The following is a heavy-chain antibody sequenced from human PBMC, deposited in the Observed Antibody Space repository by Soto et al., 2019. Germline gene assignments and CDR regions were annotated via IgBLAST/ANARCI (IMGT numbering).Heavy chain of an antibody. CDR3: ARDLRGYFGVVNFYYYGINV. CDR1: GGSVSTGSYY. CDR2: IYYSGST. Sequence: SETLSLTCTVSGGSVSTGSYYWTWIRQAPGKGLEWIGYIYYSGSTNYNPSLKSRVTISVDTSKNQFSLKLSSVTAADTAVYYCARDLRGYFGVVNFYYYGINVRGQGTTVT. D-gene: IGHD3-3*01. V-gene: IGHV4-61*01. J-gene: IGHJ6*02.